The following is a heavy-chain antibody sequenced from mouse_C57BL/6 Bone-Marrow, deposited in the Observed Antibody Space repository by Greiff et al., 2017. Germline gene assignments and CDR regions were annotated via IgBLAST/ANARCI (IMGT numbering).Heavy chain of an antibody. CDR1: GYTFTDYE. D-gene: IGHD1-1*01. CDR3: TRFIYYYGESFAY. V-gene: IGHV1-15*01. Sequence: VKLVESGAELVRPGASVTLSCKASGYTFTDYEMHWVKQTPVHGLEWIGAIDPETGGTAYNQKFKGKAILTADKSSSTAYMELRSLTSEDSAVYYCTRFIYYYGESFAYWGQGTLVTVSA. J-gene: IGHJ3*01. CDR2: IDPETGGT.